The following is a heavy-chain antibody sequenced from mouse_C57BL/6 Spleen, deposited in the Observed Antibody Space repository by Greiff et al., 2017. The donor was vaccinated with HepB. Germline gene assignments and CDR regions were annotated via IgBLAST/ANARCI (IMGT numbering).Heavy chain of an antibody. D-gene: IGHD2-1*01. V-gene: IGHV1-59*01. CDR3: AKRGYGNPFAY. J-gene: IGHJ3*01. CDR1: GYTFTSYW. CDR2: IDPSDSYT. Sequence: VQLQQPGAELVRPGTSVKLSCKASGYTFTSYWMHWVKQRPGQGLEWIGVIDPSDSYTNYNQKFKGKATLTVDTSSSTAYMQLSSLTSEDSAVYYCAKRGYGNPFAYWGQGTLVTVSA.